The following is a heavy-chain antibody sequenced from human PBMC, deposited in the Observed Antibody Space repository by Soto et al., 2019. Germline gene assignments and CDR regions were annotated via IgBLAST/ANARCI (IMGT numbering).Heavy chain of an antibody. V-gene: IGHV1-18*01. D-gene: IGHD2-15*01. Sequence: QVQLVQSGAEVKKPGASVKVSCKASGYTFTSYGISWVRQAPGQGLEWRGWISAYNGNTNYAQKLQGRVTMTTDTSTSTAYMELRSLRSDDTAVYYCARESADIVVVVAATPGAFDIWGQGTMVTVSS. CDR3: ARESADIVVVVAATPGAFDI. J-gene: IGHJ3*02. CDR2: ISAYNGNT. CDR1: GYTFTSYG.